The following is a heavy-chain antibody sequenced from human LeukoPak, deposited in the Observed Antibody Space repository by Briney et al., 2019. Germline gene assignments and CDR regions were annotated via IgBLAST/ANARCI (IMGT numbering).Heavy chain of an antibody. Sequence: SETLSLTCTVSGGSISSGDYYWSWIRQPPGKGLEWIGYIYYSGSTYYNPSLKSRLTISLDTSKNQFSLKLSSVTAADTAVYYCAREDILTGYNDAFDIWGQGTMVTVSS. CDR1: GGSISSGDYY. D-gene: IGHD3-9*01. J-gene: IGHJ3*02. CDR3: AREDILTGYNDAFDI. CDR2: IYYSGST. V-gene: IGHV4-30-4*02.